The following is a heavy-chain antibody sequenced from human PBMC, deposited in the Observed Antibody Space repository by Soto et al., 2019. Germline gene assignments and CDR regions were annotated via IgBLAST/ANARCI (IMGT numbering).Heavy chain of an antibody. Sequence: GGSLRLSCAAPGFTFSSYAMSWVRQAPGKGLEWVSAISGSGGSTYYADSVKGRFTISRENSKNTLYLQMNSLRAEDTAVNYCAKDKIAARPRFDYWGQGTLVTVSS. CDR1: GFTFSSYA. V-gene: IGHV3-23*01. D-gene: IGHD6-6*01. CDR3: AKDKIAARPRFDY. CDR2: ISGSGGST. J-gene: IGHJ4*02.